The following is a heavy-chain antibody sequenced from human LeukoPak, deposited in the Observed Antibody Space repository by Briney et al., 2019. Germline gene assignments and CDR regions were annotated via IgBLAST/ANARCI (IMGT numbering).Heavy chain of an antibody. CDR1: GFRFEDSG. CDR2: ISWNSDNI. V-gene: IGHV3-9*01. Sequence: PGGSLRLSCAASGFRFEDSGMHWVRQPPGKGLEWVSGISWNSDNIGYADSVRGRFIISRDNAKNSLYLQMDSLRPEDTAVYFCAKEKGGIYYYGSGSYFDYWGQGTLVTVSS. D-gene: IGHD3-10*01. J-gene: IGHJ4*02. CDR3: AKEKGGIYYYGSGSYFDY.